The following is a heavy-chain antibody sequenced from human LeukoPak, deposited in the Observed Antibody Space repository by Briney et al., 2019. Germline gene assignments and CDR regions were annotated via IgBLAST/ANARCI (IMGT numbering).Heavy chain of an antibody. CDR1: GFTFSSYW. D-gene: IGHD6-19*01. V-gene: IGHV3-30*02. CDR3: AKDRSSSGWSFDY. J-gene: IGHJ4*02. CDR2: IRYDGSNK. Sequence: GSLRLSCAASGFTFSSYWMSWVRQAPGKRLEWVAFIRYDGSNKYYADSVKGRFTISRDNSKNTLYLQMNSLRAEDTAVYYCAKDRSSSGWSFDYWGQGTLVTVSS.